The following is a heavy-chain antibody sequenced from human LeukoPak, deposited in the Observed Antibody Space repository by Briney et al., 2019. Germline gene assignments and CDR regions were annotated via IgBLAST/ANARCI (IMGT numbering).Heavy chain of an antibody. CDR1: GFTFSSYA. CDR3: ARDGGSSWYFDY. D-gene: IGHD6-13*01. CDR2: ISSSGNTT. J-gene: IGHJ4*02. Sequence: PGGSLRLSCAASGFTFSSYAMHWVRQAPGKGLEWVSYISSSGNTTYHADSVKGRFTISRDNAKNSLYLQMSSLRAEDTAVYYCARDGGSSWYFDYWGQGTLVTVSS. V-gene: IGHV3-48*04.